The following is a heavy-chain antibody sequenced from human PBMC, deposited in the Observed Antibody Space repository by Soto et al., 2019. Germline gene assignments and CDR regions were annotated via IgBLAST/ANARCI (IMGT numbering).Heavy chain of an antibody. CDR1: GGSFSGYY. J-gene: IGHJ6*02. V-gene: IGHV4-34*01. CDR3: ARGGRRWLQLPAGYYYGMDV. CDR2: INHSGST. Sequence: SETLSLTCAVYGGSFSGYYWNWIRQPPGKGLEWIGEINHSGSTNYNPSLKSRVTISVDTSKNQFSLKLSSVTAADTAVYYCARGGRRWLQLPAGYYYGMDVWGQGTTVTVSS. D-gene: IGHD5-12*01.